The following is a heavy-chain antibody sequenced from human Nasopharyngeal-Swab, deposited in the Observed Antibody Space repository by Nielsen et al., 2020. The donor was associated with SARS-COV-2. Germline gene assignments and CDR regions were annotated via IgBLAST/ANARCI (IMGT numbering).Heavy chain of an antibody. CDR1: GGSISGYY. V-gene: IGHV4-59*01. J-gene: IGHJ5*01. D-gene: IGHD2/OR15-2a*01. CDR3: AWRGNSYGGNWFDS. Sequence: SETLSLTCTVPGGSISGYYWSWIRQPPGKGLEWIGHIFYSGSTIYNPSLRSRVTMSVDTSKNQFSLRLSSVTAADTAVYFCAWRGNSYGGNWFDSWGLGSLVVVSS. CDR2: IFYSGST.